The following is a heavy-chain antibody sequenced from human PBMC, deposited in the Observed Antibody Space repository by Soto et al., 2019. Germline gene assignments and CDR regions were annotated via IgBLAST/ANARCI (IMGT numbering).Heavy chain of an antibody. Sequence: GGSLRLSCAASGFTFSSYGMHWVRQAPGKGLEWVAVIWYDGSNKYYADSVKGRFTISRDNSKNTLYLQMNSLTAEDTAVYYCARDKGSSGTKGSGSYTRGFYYGMDVWGQGTTVTVSS. D-gene: IGHD3-10*01. CDR2: IWYDGSNK. CDR3: ARDKGSSGTKGSGSYTRGFYYGMDV. J-gene: IGHJ6*02. CDR1: GFTFSSYG. V-gene: IGHV3-33*01.